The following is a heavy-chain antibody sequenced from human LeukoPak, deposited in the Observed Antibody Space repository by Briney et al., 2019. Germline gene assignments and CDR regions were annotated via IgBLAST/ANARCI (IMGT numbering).Heavy chain of an antibody. V-gene: IGHV3-23*01. D-gene: IGHD2-8*02. Sequence: GGSLRLSCAASGFTFSSYAMSWVRQAPGKGLEWVSAISGSGGSTYYADSVKGRFTISRDNSKNTLYLQMNSLRAEDTAVYYCAKGSCTGGVCYGSEAFDTWGQGTMVTVSS. CDR3: AKGSCTGGVCYGSEAFDT. CDR1: GFTFSSYA. J-gene: IGHJ3*02. CDR2: ISGSGGST.